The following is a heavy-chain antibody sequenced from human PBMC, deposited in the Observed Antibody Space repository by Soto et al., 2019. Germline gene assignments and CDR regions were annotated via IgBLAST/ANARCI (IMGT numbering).Heavy chain of an antibody. V-gene: IGHV3-74*01. CDR2: IDHDGPT. J-gene: IGHJ4*02. Sequence: EVQLVESGGGLVQPGGSLRLSCAGSGFIFSNYWMHWVRQAPGKGLEWVSRIDHDGPTDYADSVRGRLTISRDNAENTLYLQMHSLRPEDTAVYYCVRDSHGDYWGQGTLVTVSS. CDR3: VRDSHGDY. CDR1: GFIFSNYW.